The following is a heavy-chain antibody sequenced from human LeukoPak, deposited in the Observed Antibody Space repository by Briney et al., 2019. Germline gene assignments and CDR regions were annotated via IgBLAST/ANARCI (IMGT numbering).Heavy chain of an antibody. V-gene: IGHV1-2*02. CDR3: GRELGGGTTREDWLDL. J-gene: IGHJ5*02. CDR1: EYTFTDYH. CDR2: INCNSGAT. Sequence: ASVKVSYTASEYTFTDYHIHWVRQAPGQGLEWMGWINCNSGATHYAQKFQGRVTMTRDTSISTTHMDLTSLTSDDTAVYYCGRELGGGTTREDWLDLWGQGTLVTVSS. D-gene: IGHD1-1*01.